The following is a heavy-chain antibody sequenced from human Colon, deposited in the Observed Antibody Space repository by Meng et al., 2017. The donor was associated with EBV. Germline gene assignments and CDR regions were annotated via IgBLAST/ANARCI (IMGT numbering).Heavy chain of an antibody. CDR3: ASFDHIPRRNYFDY. J-gene: IGHJ4*02. CDR1: GGSMSSGNYY. D-gene: IGHD2-21*01. V-gene: IGHV4-30-4*01. CDR2: IHHSGSA. Sequence: QGQLQESGPGLVEPSQTLSLTCTVSGGSMSSGNYYWSWIRQPPGKGLEWIGYIHHSGSAYYNPSLKSRVSISVDTSKNQFSLNLNSMTAADTAVYYCASFDHIPRRNYFDYWGQGTLVTASS.